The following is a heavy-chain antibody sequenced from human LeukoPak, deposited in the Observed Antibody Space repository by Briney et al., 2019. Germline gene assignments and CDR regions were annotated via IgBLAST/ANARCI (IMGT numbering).Heavy chain of an antibody. CDR1: GFTFSSYW. J-gene: IGHJ4*02. V-gene: IGHV3-7*01. CDR2: IKQDGSER. Sequence: GGSLRLSCAASGFTFSSYWMSWVRQAPGKGLEWVANIKQDGSERYYVDSVRGRFTISRDNAKNSLYVQMNSLRAEDTAVYYCARDRADVLVVIAATDIDYWGQGPLVTVSS. CDR3: ARDRADVLVVIAATDIDY. D-gene: IGHD2-15*01.